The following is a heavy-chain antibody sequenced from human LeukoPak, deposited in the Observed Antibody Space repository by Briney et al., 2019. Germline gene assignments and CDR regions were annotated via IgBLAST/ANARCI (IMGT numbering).Heavy chain of an antibody. J-gene: IGHJ4*02. CDR3: AKDGPKLLSCFDY. D-gene: IGHD2-15*01. V-gene: IGHV3-30*02. CDR1: GFTFTTHR. CDR2: IWDDGSDK. Sequence: GGSLRLSCAASGFTFTTHRMHWVRQAPGKGLEWVASIWDDGSDKYSADSVRGRFTISRDNSKKTLYLQMNSLRAEDTAVYDRAKDGPKLLSCFDYWGQGALVTVSS.